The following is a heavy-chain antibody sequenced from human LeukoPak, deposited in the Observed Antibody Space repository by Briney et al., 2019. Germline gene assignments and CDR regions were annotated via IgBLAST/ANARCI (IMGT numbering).Heavy chain of an antibody. D-gene: IGHD5-18*01. CDR2: ISSSGRNI. Sequence: GGSLRLSCAASGFTFSNYELNWVRQAPGKGLEWVSYISSSGRNIYYADSVNGRFTISSDNAKNSLYLQMNSLRAEDTAVYYCARDLVQLWSKDYWGQGTLVTVSS. V-gene: IGHV3-48*03. CDR1: GFTFSNYE. CDR3: ARDLVQLWSKDY. J-gene: IGHJ4*02.